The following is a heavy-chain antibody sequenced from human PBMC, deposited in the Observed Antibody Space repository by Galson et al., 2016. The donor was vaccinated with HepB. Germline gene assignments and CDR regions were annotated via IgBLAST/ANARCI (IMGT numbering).Heavy chain of an antibody. V-gene: IGHV4-30-2*01. CDR1: GGSISSGGYS. J-gene: IGHJ5*02. D-gene: IGHD4-17*01. Sequence: TLSLTCAVSGGSISSGGYSWSWIRQPPGKGLEWIGYIFHTGSTYYNPSLKSRVTISVDRSKNQFSLKLSSVTAADTAVYFCARGPSTVPSGLGFDPWGQGTLVTVSS. CDR3: ARGPSTVPSGLGFDP. CDR2: IFHTGST.